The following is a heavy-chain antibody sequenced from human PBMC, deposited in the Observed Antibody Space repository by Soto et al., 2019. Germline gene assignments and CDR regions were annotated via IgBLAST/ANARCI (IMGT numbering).Heavy chain of an antibody. CDR3: ARDYAYYDFWSGYQSGSYYGMDV. Sequence: QVQLVESGGGVVQPGRSLRLSCAASGFTFSSYAMHWVRQAPGKGLEWVAVISYDGSNKYYADSVKGRFTISRDNSKNTLYLQMNSLRAEDTAVYYCARDYAYYDFWSGYQSGSYYGMDVWGQGTTVTVSS. CDR1: GFTFSSYA. J-gene: IGHJ6*02. V-gene: IGHV3-30-3*01. CDR2: ISYDGSNK. D-gene: IGHD3-3*01.